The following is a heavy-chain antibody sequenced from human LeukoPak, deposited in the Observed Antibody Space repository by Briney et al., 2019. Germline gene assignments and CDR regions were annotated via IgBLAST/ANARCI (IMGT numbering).Heavy chain of an antibody. CDR2: ISGYNGNT. CDR1: GYTFTNYH. J-gene: IGHJ4*02. D-gene: IGHD4-17*01. Sequence: ASVKVSCKASGYTFTNYHITWARQAPGQGLEWMGWISGYNGNTNYAQKPQGGVTMTTDTSTSTAYMELRSLRSDDTAMYYCARHLAGATVTTLTYWGQGTLVTVSS. CDR3: ARHLAGATVTTLTY. V-gene: IGHV1-18*01.